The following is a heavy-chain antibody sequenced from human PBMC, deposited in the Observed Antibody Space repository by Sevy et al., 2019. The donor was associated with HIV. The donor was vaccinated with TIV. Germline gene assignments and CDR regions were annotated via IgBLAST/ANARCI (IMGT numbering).Heavy chain of an antibody. CDR2: IGTAGDT. V-gene: IGHV3-13*01. Sequence: GGSLRLSCAASGFTFSSYDMHWVRQATGKGLEWVSAIGTAGDTYYPGSVKGRITISRENAKNSLYLQMNSLRAGDTAVYYCARVTRDNWNYIDAFDIWGQGTMVTVSS. D-gene: IGHD1-7*01. CDR1: GFTFSSYD. J-gene: IGHJ3*02. CDR3: ARVTRDNWNYIDAFDI.